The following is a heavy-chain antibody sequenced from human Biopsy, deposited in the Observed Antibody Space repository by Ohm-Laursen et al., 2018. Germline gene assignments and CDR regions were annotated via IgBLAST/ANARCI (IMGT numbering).Heavy chain of an antibody. Sequence: SLRLSCAAPGFAFSYYGLHWVRQAPGKGLQWVAVMWSDGINKNYADSVKGRFTVSRDNSNNVLYLQMSSLRDGDSAVYYCARDDDTTGHYMILNHWGQGTLVTVSS. CDR1: GFAFSYYG. V-gene: IGHV3-33*01. J-gene: IGHJ5*02. CDR2: MWSDGINK. CDR3: ARDDDTTGHYMILNH. D-gene: IGHD3-9*01.